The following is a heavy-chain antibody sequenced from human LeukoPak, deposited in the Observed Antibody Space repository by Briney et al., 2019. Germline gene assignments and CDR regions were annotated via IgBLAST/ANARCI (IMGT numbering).Heavy chain of an antibody. CDR1: GFTFSDYY. Sequence: GGSLRLSCAASGFTFSDYYMSWIRQAPGKGLEWVSYISSSSSTIYYADSVKGRFTISRDNAKNSLYLQMNSLRAEDTAVYYCARDQTVTTLNWFDPWGQGTLVTVSS. D-gene: IGHD4-11*01. CDR3: ARDQTVTTLNWFDP. J-gene: IGHJ5*02. V-gene: IGHV3-11*04. CDR2: ISSSSSTI.